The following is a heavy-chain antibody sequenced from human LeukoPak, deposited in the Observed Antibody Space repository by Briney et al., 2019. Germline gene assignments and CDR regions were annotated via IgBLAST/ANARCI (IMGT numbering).Heavy chain of an antibody. CDR2: ISWNSGSI. Sequence: GGSLRLSCAASGFTFDDYAMHWVRQAPGKGLEWVSGISWNSGSIGYADSVKGRFTISRDNAKNSLYLQMNSLRVEDTALYYCTKGRWISGSNFDSWGQGTLVTVPS. CDR1: GFTFDDYA. V-gene: IGHV3-9*01. J-gene: IGHJ4*02. D-gene: IGHD1-26*01. CDR3: TKGRWISGSNFDS.